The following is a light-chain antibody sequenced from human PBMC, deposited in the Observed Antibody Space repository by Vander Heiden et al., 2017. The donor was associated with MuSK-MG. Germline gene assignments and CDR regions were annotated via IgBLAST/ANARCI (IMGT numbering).Light chain of an antibody. V-gene: IGLV3-19*01. CDR1: SLRSYY. Sequence: SSELTPDPAVSVALGQTVRITCQGDSLRSYYASWYQQKPGQAPVLGSEGKNNRPSGIPDRVSCSSAGKTDSLIINVAQAEDEADDDYNFRVSSGSQLVFGGGTKLTVL. CDR2: GKN. CDR3: NFRVSSGSQLV. J-gene: IGLJ2*01.